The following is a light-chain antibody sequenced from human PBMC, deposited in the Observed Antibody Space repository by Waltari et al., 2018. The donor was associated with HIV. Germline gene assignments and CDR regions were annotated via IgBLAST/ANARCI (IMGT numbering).Light chain of an antibody. CDR1: RDISTS. J-gene: IGKJ4*01. Sequence: DIQMAQSPSNVSAFVGGTVTITCRASRDISTSLAWYHFRPGRPPNLLIYCAFQLETGVPSRFGGAGSGTEFTLTITSLQPEDFATYFCQQAQSFPHTFGGGTRVGIK. V-gene: IGKV1-12*01. CDR3: QQAQSFPHT. CDR2: CAF.